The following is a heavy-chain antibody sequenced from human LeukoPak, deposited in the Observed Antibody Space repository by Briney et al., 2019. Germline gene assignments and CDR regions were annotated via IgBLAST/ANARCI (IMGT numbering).Heavy chain of an antibody. D-gene: IGHD3-16*01. CDR2: ITRDGSST. CDR1: GFTFSSSW. Sequence: SGGSLRLSCAASGFTFSSSWMHWVRQAPGKGLVWVSRITRDGSSTTYADSVKGRFTTSRDNAKNTLYLQMDSLRGDDTAVYYCARDPGYESWSPFWGGMDVWGNGTTVIVSS. J-gene: IGHJ6*04. CDR3: ARDPGYESWSPFWGGMDV. V-gene: IGHV3-74*01.